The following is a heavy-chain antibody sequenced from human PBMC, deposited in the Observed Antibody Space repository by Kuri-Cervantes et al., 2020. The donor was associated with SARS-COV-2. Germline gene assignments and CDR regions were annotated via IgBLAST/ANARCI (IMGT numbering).Heavy chain of an antibody. Sequence: SETLSLTCTVSGGSISSYYWSWIRQPPGKGLEWIGYIYYSGSTNYNPSLKSRVTISTDTSKNQFSLRLNSVTAADTAVYYCARAHPSSSSPPFFDYWGQGTLVTVSS. D-gene: IGHD6-6*01. J-gene: IGHJ4*02. CDR3: ARAHPSSSSPPFFDY. CDR2: IYYSGST. V-gene: IGHV4-59*08. CDR1: GGSISSYY.